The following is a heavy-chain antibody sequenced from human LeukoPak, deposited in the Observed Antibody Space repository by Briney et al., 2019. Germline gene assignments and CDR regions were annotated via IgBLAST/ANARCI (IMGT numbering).Heavy chain of an antibody. Sequence: ASVKVSCKASGYTFTLYHIHWVRQAPGQGLEWMGWLNPNSGGTNYEQKFQGRVTMTRDTSISTAYLELNSLRSDDTAVYFCARDSTRFLGYLFGYWGQGTLVTVSS. V-gene: IGHV1-2*02. J-gene: IGHJ4*02. CDR1: GYTFTLYH. CDR2: LNPNSGGT. CDR3: ARDSTRFLGYLFGY. D-gene: IGHD3-3*01.